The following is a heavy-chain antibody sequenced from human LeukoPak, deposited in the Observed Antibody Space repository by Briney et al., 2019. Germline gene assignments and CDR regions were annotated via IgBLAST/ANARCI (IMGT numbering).Heavy chain of an antibody. V-gene: IGHV4-4*02. CDR2: IYHSGST. CDR3: ARGFGELLPSDY. CDR1: GGSISSSNW. Sequence: SETLSLTCAASGGSISSSNWWSWGRQPPGKGLEWIGEIYHSGSTNYNPSLKSRVTISVDKSKNQSSLKLSSVTAADTAVYYCARGFGELLPSDYWGQGTLVTVSS. J-gene: IGHJ4*02. D-gene: IGHD3-10*01.